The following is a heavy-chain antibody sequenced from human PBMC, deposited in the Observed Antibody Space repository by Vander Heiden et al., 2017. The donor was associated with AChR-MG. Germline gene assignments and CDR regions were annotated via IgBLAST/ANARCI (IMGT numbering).Heavy chain of an antibody. Sequence: QVQLVESGGGVVHPGHSLRLSCTASGFSLSDYALHWVRQAPGKGLEWLAVIAHDGSSSYYADSVKGRFLISRDNSKNTLYLQMNSLRTEDTAVYYCARPTDVVLITISYFGYWGQGNLVTVSS. D-gene: IGHD2-8*01. CDR1: GFSLSDYA. CDR2: IAHDGSSS. J-gene: IGHJ4*02. CDR3: ARPTDVVLITISYFGY. V-gene: IGHV3-30-3*01.